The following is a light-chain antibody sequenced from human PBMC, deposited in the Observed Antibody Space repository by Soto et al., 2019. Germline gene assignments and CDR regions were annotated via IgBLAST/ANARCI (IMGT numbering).Light chain of an antibody. J-gene: IGKJ1*01. CDR2: GAS. Sequence: EIVMTQSPATLSVSPGERATLSCRASQSVSSNLAWYQQKPGHAPRLLIYGASTRATGIPARFSGSGSGKEFTFTISSLQSEDFAVYYCQQYNNWPPWTFGQGTKVEIK. CDR3: QQYNNWPPWT. V-gene: IGKV3-15*01. CDR1: QSVSSN.